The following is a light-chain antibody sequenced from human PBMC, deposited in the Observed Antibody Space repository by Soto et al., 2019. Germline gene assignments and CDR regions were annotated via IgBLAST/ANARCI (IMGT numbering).Light chain of an antibody. CDR2: DVS. CDR1: SSDVGGYNY. V-gene: IGLV2-14*03. Sequence: QSGLTQPASVSGSPGQSITISCTGTSSDVGGYNYVSWYQQHPGKAPKLMIYDVSNRPSGVSNRFSGSKSGNTASLTISGLQAEDEAEYYCSSFTSSSTYVFGTGTKLTVL. CDR3: SSFTSSSTYV. J-gene: IGLJ1*01.